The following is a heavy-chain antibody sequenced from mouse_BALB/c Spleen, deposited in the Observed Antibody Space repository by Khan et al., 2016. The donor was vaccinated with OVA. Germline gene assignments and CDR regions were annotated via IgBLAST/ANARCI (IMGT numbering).Heavy chain of an antibody. Sequence: QVRLQQSGAELVRPGASVKLSCKASGYTFTDHYITWVKQRTGQGLEWIGEIYPGSGNTYYNENFKGKATLTADKSSSTAYMHLSSLPSEDSAVYFCARMGTTSLDYWGQGTTLTVSS. CDR2: IYPGSGNT. CDR3: ARMGTTSLDY. CDR1: GYTFTDHY. D-gene: IGHD2-3*01. V-gene: IGHV1-77*01. J-gene: IGHJ2*01.